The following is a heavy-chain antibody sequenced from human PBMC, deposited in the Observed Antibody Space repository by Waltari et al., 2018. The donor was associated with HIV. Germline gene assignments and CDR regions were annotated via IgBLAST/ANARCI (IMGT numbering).Heavy chain of an antibody. Sequence: QLQLQESGPGLVTPSETLSLTCTVSAGPISSRSYYCGWNRQPPGKGLEWIGSIYYSGSTYYNPSLKSRVSISVDTSKNQFYLKLSSVTAADTAVYYCARGVDSSSWYEYYFDDWGQGTLVTVSS. CDR2: IYYSGST. V-gene: IGHV4-39*01. D-gene: IGHD6-13*01. CDR3: ARGVDSSSWYEYYFDD. CDR1: AGPISSRSYY. J-gene: IGHJ4*02.